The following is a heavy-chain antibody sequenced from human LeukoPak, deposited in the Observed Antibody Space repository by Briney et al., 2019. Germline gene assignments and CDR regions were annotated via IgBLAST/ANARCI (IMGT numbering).Heavy chain of an antibody. J-gene: IGHJ6*03. V-gene: IGHV1-2*02. Sequence: ASVKVSCKASGGTFSSYTISWVRQAPGQGLEWMGWINPNSGGTNYAQKFQGRVTMTRDASISTAYMELSRLRSDDTAVYYCAAPYCSSTSCDAYYYYYMDVWGKGTTVTVSS. CDR2: INPNSGGT. D-gene: IGHD2-2*01. CDR1: GGTFSSYT. CDR3: AAPYCSSTSCDAYYYYYMDV.